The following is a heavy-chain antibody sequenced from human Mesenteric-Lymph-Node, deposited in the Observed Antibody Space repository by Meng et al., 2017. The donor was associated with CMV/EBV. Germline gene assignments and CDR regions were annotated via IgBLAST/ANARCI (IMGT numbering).Heavy chain of an antibody. CDR2: ISISSSYM. D-gene: IGHD6-19*01. CDR3: ARVPGYSSGWYYYYYGMDV. J-gene: IGHJ6*02. Sequence: GESLKISCVGSGYTFSNAWMNWVRQAPGKGLEWVSSISISSSYMYYADSVKGRFTISRDNAKKSLYLQMNSLRAEDTAVYYCARVPGYSSGWYYYYYGMDVWGQGTTVTVSS. CDR1: GYTFSNAW. V-gene: IGHV3-21*01.